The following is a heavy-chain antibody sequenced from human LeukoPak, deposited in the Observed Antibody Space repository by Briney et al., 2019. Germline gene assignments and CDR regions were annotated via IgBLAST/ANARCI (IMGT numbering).Heavy chain of an antibody. Sequence: SSETLSLTCTVSGGSISSSSYYWGWIRQPPGKGLEWIGSIYYSGSTNYNPSLKSRVTISLDTSKNQFSLELTSVTAADTAMYFCAKVTMTTGWYFDLWGRGTLVTVSS. D-gene: IGHD4-11*01. V-gene: IGHV4-39*07. J-gene: IGHJ2*01. CDR2: IYYSGST. CDR3: AKVTMTTGWYFDL. CDR1: GGSISSSSYY.